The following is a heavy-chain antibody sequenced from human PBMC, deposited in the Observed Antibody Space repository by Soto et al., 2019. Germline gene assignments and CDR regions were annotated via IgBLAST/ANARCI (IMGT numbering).Heavy chain of an antibody. Sequence: EVQLSESGGGLVQPGGSLRLSCAASGFTFSNYDLSWVRWAPGKGLEWVSAISGSGGNTFYSDSVKGRFTISRDNSKDTLYLQLNSLRAEDTAIYYCARSIAAADPYYYGMDVWGQGTTVTVSS. D-gene: IGHD6-13*01. CDR2: ISGSGGNT. J-gene: IGHJ6*02. CDR3: ARSIAAADPYYYGMDV. CDR1: GFTFSNYD. V-gene: IGHV3-23*01.